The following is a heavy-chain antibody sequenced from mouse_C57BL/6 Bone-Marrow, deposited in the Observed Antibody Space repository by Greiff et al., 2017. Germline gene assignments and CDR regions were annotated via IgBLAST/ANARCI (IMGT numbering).Heavy chain of an antibody. CDR2: IDPEDGET. Sequence: VQLKESGAELVKPGASVKLSCTASGFNIKDYYMHWVKQRTEQGLEWIGRIDPEDGETKYAPKFQGKATITADTSSNTAYLQLSSLTSEDTAVYYCARVYDGYCPFAYWGQGTLVTVSA. D-gene: IGHD2-3*01. CDR1: GFNIKDYY. J-gene: IGHJ3*01. V-gene: IGHV14-2*01. CDR3: ARVYDGYCPFAY.